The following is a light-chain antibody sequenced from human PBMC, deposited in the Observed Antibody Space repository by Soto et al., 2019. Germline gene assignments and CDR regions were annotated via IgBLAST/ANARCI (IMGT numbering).Light chain of an antibody. CDR2: SNN. J-gene: IGLJ1*01. V-gene: IGLV1-47*02. Sequence: QSVLTQPPSASGTPGQRVTISCSGSSSNIGSNYVYWYQQLPGTAPKLLIYSNNQRPSGGPDRFTGSKSGTSASLAISGLRSEDEADYYCAAWDDSLSGLYVFGTGTKVTVL. CDR3: AAWDDSLSGLYV. CDR1: SSNIGSNY.